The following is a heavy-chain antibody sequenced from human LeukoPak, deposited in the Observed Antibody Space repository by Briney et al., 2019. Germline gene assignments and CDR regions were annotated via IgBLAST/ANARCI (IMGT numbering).Heavy chain of an antibody. D-gene: IGHD5-18*01. CDR3: ARAYGYGHPDYYYGMDV. V-gene: IGHV4-59*01. CDR1: GGSISSYY. Sequence: SETLSLTCTVSGGSISSYYWSWIRQPPGKGLEWIGYIYYSGSTNYNPSLKSRVTISVDTSKNQFSLKLSSVTAADTAVYYCARAYGYGHPDYYYGMDVWGQGTTVTVSS. J-gene: IGHJ6*02. CDR2: IYYSGST.